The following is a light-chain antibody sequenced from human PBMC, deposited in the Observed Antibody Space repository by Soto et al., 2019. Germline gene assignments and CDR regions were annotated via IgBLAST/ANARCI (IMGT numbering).Light chain of an antibody. CDR2: GAS. CDR3: QQYNTWTWT. J-gene: IGKJ1*01. Sequence: EFVLTQSPGTLSLSPGERATLSCRSSQSIGTNLAWFQQRPGQAPRLLIYGASTWASGIPVRFSGSGSGTDFTLTINSLQSEDFAIYYCQQYNTWTWTFGQGTKVDIK. V-gene: IGKV3-15*01. CDR1: QSIGTN.